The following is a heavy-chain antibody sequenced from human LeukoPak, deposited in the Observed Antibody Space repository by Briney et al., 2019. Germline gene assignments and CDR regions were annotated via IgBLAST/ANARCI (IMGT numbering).Heavy chain of an antibody. CDR2: IIPISGTA. CDR1: GYTFTGYY. Sequence: SVKVSCKASGYTFTGYYMHWVRQAPGQGLEWMGGIIPISGTANYAQKFQGRVTITADESTSTAYMELSSLRSEDTAVYYCAAFDIWGQGTMVTVSS. J-gene: IGHJ3*02. CDR3: AAFDI. V-gene: IGHV1-69*13.